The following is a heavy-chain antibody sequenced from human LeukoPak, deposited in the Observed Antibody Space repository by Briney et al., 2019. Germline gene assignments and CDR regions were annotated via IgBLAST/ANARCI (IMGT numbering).Heavy chain of an antibody. D-gene: IGHD5-18*01. CDR2: IDPSDSET. CDR3: ARQTAMGRSGDY. CDR1: GYSFTSYW. J-gene: IGHJ4*02. Sequence: GESLKISCKASGYSFTSYWIGWVRQMPGKGLEWMGIIDPSDSETRYTPSFQGPVTISVDKSLTTAYLQWNSLKASDTAMYYCARQTAMGRSGDYWGQGTLVTVSS. V-gene: IGHV5-51*01.